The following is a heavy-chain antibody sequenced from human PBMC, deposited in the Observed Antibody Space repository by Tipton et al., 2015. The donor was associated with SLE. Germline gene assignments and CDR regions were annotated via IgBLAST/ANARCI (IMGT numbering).Heavy chain of an antibody. CDR1: GGSISSYY. D-gene: IGHD3-16*01. V-gene: IGHV4-59*12. Sequence: TLSLTCTVSGGSISSYYWSWIRQPPGKGLEWIGYIYYTGSTYYNPSLKSRVTISVDTSKNQFSLKLSSVTAADTAVYYCARVRSGGYYYGMDVWGQGTTVTVSS. J-gene: IGHJ6*02. CDR2: IYYTGST. CDR3: ARVRSGGYYYGMDV.